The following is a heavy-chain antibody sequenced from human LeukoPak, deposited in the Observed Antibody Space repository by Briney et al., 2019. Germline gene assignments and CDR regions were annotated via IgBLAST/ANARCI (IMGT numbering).Heavy chain of an antibody. CDR1: GYTFTGYY. D-gene: IGHD1-1*01. J-gene: IGHJ4*02. Sequence: ASVKVSCKASGYTFTGYYMHWVRQAPGQGLERMGWINPNSGGTNYAQKFQGRVTMTRDTSISTAYMELSRLRSDDTAVYYCARDSAQLKRYFDYWGQGTLVTVSS. CDR3: ARDSAQLKRYFDY. CDR2: INPNSGGT. V-gene: IGHV1-2*02.